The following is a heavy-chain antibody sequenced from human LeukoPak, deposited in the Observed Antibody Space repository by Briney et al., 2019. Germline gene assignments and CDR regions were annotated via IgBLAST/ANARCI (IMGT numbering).Heavy chain of an antibody. CDR2: VHNVGST. V-gene: IGHV4-39*01. CDR3: ARHAEYNSGWHFYLDH. J-gene: IGHJ4*02. CDR1: GVSTTNGIYY. Sequence: SSETLSLTCTVSGVSTTNGIYYWAWIRQSPGKGLEWIGSVHNVGSTYYNVSLRSRVTMSIDTSKNQFSLRLNSVTAADTAVYYCARHAEYNSGWHFYLDHWGQGILVTVSS. D-gene: IGHD6-19*01.